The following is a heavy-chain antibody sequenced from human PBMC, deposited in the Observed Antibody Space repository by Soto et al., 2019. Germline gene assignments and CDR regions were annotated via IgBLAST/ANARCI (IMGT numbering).Heavy chain of an antibody. D-gene: IGHD1-1*01. CDR2: IWDDGSNQ. CDR1: GFSFSTFG. CDR3: ARSEQQEVRWFDP. Sequence: GGSLRLSCEASGFSFSTFGMQWVRQAPGKGLEWVAVIWDDGSNQGYVDSVKGRFTISRDNSKNTLYLEMTSLRVEDTAIYYCARSEQQEVRWFDPWGQGTLVTVSS. V-gene: IGHV3-33*01. J-gene: IGHJ5*02.